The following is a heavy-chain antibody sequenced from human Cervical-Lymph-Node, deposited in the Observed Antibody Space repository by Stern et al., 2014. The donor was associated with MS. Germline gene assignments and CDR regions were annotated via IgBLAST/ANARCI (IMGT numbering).Heavy chain of an antibody. D-gene: IGHD2-15*01. J-gene: IGHJ3*02. CDR1: GFTFSTYW. CDR3: ARGVMVAAPYAYDI. V-gene: IGHV3-74*01. CDR2: INSNESST. Sequence: EVQLVESGGGLVQPGGSLRLSCAASGFTFSTYWMHWVRQAPGKGLVWVSRINSNESSTAYADSVKGRFSISRDNDKNTLYLQMNSLRAEDTAVYYGARGVMVAAPYAYDIWGQGTMVTIPS.